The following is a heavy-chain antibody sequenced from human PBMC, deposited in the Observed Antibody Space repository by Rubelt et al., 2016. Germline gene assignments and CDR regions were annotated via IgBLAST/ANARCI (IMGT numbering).Heavy chain of an antibody. V-gene: IGHV4-34*01. CDR2: INHSGST. CDR1: GGSFSGYY. Sequence: QVQLQQWGAGLLKPSETLSLTCAVYGGSFSGYYWSWIRQPPGKGLEWIGEINHSGSTNYNPALKGRLTICVDTCKNQFSPKLSSVTAADAAVYYCARNRRDWGQGTLVTVSS. J-gene: IGHJ4*02. D-gene: IGHD1-14*01. CDR3: ARNRRD.